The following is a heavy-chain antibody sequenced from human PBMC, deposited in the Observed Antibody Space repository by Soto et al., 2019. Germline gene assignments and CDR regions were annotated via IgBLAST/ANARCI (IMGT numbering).Heavy chain of an antibody. CDR2: ISYDGSNR. J-gene: IGHJ4*02. CDR3: SRDLTYIVATAHFDY. V-gene: IGHV3-30-3*01. Sequence: PGGSLRLSCAASGFTFSSYTMHWVRQAPGKGLEWVAVISYDGSNRYYADSVKGRFTISRDNSKNTLYLQMNSLRAEDTAVYYCSRDLTYIVATAHFDYWGQGTLVTVSS. D-gene: IGHD5-12*01. CDR1: GFTFSSYT.